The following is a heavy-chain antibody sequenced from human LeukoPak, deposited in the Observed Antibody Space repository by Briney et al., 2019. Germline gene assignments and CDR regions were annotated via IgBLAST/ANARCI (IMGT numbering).Heavy chain of an antibody. D-gene: IGHD6-13*01. V-gene: IGHV3-23*01. CDR2: ISASGAGT. CDR1: GFTFSSYW. CDR3: AKGKDSSSWFLLLDY. Sequence: GGSLRLSCGASGFTFSSYWMHWVRQAPGKGLEWVSVISASGAGTYYADSVKGRFTISRDNSKNTLYLQMNSLRAEDTAIYYCAKGKDSSSWFLLLDYWGQGTLVTVSS. J-gene: IGHJ4*02.